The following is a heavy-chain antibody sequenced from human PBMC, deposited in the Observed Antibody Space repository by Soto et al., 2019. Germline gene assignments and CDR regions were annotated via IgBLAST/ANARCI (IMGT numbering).Heavy chain of an antibody. J-gene: IGHJ5*02. V-gene: IGHV4-31*03. CDR2: IYYSGST. D-gene: IGHD3-22*01. Sequence: TSETLSLTCTVSGGSISSGGYYWSWIRQHPGKGLEWIGYIYYSGSTYYNPSLKSRVTISVDTSKNQFSLKLSSVTAADTAVYYCARDNVYYYDSSGYYRKPYNWFDPWGQGTLVTVSS. CDR3: ARDNVYYYDSSGYYRKPYNWFDP. CDR1: GGSISSGGYY.